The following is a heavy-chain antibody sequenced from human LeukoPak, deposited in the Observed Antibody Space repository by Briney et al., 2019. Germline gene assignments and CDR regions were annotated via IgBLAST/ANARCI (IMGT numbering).Heavy chain of an antibody. Sequence: GASVKVSCKASGYTFTSYYINWVRQATGQGLEWMGWINPNSGNTGYAQKFQGRVTMTRNTSISTAYMELSSLRSEDTAVYYCARGTFDIVVLPARFDPWGQGTLVTVSS. CDR2: INPNSGNT. D-gene: IGHD2-2*01. J-gene: IGHJ5*02. CDR1: GYTFTSYY. V-gene: IGHV1-8*01. CDR3: ARGTFDIVVLPARFDP.